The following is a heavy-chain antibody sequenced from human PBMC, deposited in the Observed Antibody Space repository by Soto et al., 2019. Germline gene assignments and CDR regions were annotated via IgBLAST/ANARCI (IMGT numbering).Heavy chain of an antibody. CDR1: GYSFTSYW. Sequence: GESLKISCKASGYSFTSYWIAWVRQTPGKGLEWMGIINPGNSDTRYSPSFQGQVTISADWPSGTTYLQLSSLKASDTAVYYCAKVSGYNWNYFDYWGQGTLVTVSS. J-gene: IGHJ4*02. V-gene: IGHV5-51*01. CDR3: AKVSGYNWNYFDY. CDR2: INPGNSDT. D-gene: IGHD1-20*01.